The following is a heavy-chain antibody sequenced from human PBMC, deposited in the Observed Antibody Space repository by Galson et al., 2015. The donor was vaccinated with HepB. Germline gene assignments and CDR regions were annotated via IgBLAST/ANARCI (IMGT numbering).Heavy chain of an antibody. Sequence: SLRLSCAGSGFTFNSYDIHWVRQAPGKGLEWLSLISYDGNNKYYADSVKGRFTISRDNSKQTVYLQMNSLRTDDTSVYFCAKDHRKGKFCSGDTCYSWLETWGQGALVTVSS. CDR1: GFTFNSYD. J-gene: IGHJ5*02. CDR2: ISYDGNNK. D-gene: IGHD2-15*01. CDR3: AKDHRKGKFCSGDTCYSWLET. V-gene: IGHV3-30*18.